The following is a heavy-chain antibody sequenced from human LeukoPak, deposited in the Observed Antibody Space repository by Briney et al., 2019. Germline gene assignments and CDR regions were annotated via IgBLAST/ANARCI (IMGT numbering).Heavy chain of an antibody. J-gene: IGHJ4*02. Sequence: GGSLRLSCAASGFTFDNFAMSWVRQAPGKGLEWVADISGGGEHTFYADSVKGRFTISRDDSKDTLHLQMSILRPEDTALYYCASGPYSSSYFASWGQGTMVTVSS. D-gene: IGHD6-13*01. V-gene: IGHV3-23*01. CDR1: GFTFDNFA. CDR3: ASGPYSSSYFAS. CDR2: ISGGGEHT.